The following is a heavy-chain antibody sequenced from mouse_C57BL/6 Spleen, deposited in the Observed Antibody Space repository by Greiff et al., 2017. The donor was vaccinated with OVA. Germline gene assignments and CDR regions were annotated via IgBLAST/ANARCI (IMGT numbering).Heavy chain of an antibody. Sequence: QVQLKQSGAELVKPGASVKISCKASGYAFSSYWMNWVKQRPGKGLEWIGQIYPGDGDTNYNGKFKGKATLTADKSSSTAYMQLSSLTSEDSAVYFCARLGDGYLFAYWGQGTLVTVSA. CDR2: IYPGDGDT. J-gene: IGHJ3*01. CDR1: GYAFSSYW. V-gene: IGHV1-80*01. D-gene: IGHD2-3*01. CDR3: ARLGDGYLFAY.